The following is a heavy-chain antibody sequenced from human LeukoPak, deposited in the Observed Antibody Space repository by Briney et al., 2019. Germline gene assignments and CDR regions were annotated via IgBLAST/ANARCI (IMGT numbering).Heavy chain of an antibody. Sequence: GGSLRLSCAASGFTFSSYSMNWVRQAPGKGLEWVSSISSSSSYIYYADSVKGRFTISRDNAKNSLYLQMNSLRAEDTAVYYCARAGIAAADYYYYMDVWGKGTTVTVSS. CDR3: ARAGIAAADYYYYMDV. D-gene: IGHD6-13*01. J-gene: IGHJ6*03. CDR1: GFTFSSYS. V-gene: IGHV3-21*01. CDR2: ISSSSSYI.